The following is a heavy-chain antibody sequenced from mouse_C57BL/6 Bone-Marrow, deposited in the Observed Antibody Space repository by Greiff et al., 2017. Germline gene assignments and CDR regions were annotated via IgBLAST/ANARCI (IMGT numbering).Heavy chain of an antibody. D-gene: IGHD1-1*01. CDR2: IWTGGGT. CDR1: GFSLTSYA. CDR3: ARRAFCYGSSYGAMDY. J-gene: IGHJ4*01. V-gene: IGHV2-9-1*01. Sequence: VQGVESGPGLVAPSQSLSITCTVSGFSLTSYAISWVRQPPGKGLEWLGVIWTGGGTTYNSALKSRLSISKDNSKSQVFLKMNSLLTDDTSRYYWARRAFCYGSSYGAMDYWGQGTSVTVSS.